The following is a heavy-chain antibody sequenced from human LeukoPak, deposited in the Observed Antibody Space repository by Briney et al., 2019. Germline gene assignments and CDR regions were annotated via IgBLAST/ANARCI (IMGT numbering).Heavy chain of an antibody. D-gene: IGHD2-2*01. Sequence: ASVKVSCKASGYTFTGYYMHWVRQAPGQGLEWMGWINPNSGGTNYAQKFQGRVTMTRDTSISTAYMELSRLRSDDTAVYYCARGKVVVVPASWFDPWGRGTLVTVSS. V-gene: IGHV1-2*02. CDR2: INPNSGGT. CDR3: ARGKVVVVPASWFDP. CDR1: GYTFTGYY. J-gene: IGHJ5*02.